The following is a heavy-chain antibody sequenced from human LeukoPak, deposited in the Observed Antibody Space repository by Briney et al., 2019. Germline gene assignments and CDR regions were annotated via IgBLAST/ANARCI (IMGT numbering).Heavy chain of an antibody. V-gene: IGHV3-66*01. J-gene: IGHJ4*02. Sequence: PGGSLRLSCAASGFTVSSSYMSWVRQAPGKGLEWVSIISSAGTTYYADSVKGRFTISRDNSKNTVYLQVNSLRDEDTAVYYCARDRLHYDSLTGYPADWGQGTLVTVSS. D-gene: IGHD3-9*01. CDR2: ISSAGTT. CDR1: GFTVSSSY. CDR3: ARDRLHYDSLTGYPAD.